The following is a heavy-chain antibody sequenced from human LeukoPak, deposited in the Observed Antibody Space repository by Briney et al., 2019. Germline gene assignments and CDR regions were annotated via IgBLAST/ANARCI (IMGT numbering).Heavy chain of an antibody. J-gene: IGHJ5*02. D-gene: IGHD5-24*01. CDR2: INPNSGGT. V-gene: IGHV1-2*02. CDR3: ARGQRSRDGYNYWFDP. Sequence: ASVKVSCKASGYTFTGYYMHWVRQAPGQGLGWMGWINPNSGGTNYAQKFQGRVTMTRDTSISTAYMELSRLRSDDTAVYYCARGQRSRDGYNYWFDPWGQGTLVTVSS. CDR1: GYTFTGYY.